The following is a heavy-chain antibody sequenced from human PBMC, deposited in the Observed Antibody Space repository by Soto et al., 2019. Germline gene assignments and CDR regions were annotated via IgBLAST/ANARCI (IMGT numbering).Heavy chain of an antibody. CDR2: INHSGST. CDR3: ARDNGDAFDI. CDR1: GGSFSGYY. Sequence: PSETLSLTCAVYGGSFSGYYWSWIRQPPGKGLEWIGEINHSGSTNYNPSFKSRVTISVDTSKNQFSLKLSSVTAADTAVYYCARDNGDAFDIWGQGTMVTVSS. J-gene: IGHJ3*02. D-gene: IGHD2-8*01. V-gene: IGHV4-34*01.